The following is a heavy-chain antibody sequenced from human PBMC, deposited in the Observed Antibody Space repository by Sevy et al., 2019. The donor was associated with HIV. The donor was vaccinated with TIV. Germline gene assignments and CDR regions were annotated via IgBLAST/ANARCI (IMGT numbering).Heavy chain of an antibody. Sequence: GGSLRLSCVASGFTFRSFSMHWVRQAPGKGLEWVAAIWYDGRTERYADSVQGRFTISRENSKKTLHLQMNSLRAEDTALYYCARDAERVIVPTAGFDSWGQGTLVTVSS. CDR3: ARDAERVIVPTAGFDS. V-gene: IGHV3-33*01. J-gene: IGHJ5*01. CDR1: GFTFRSFS. CDR2: IWYDGRTE. D-gene: IGHD1-1*01.